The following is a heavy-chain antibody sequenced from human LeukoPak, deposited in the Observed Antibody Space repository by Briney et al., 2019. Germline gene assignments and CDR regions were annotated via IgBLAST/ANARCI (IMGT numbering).Heavy chain of an antibody. CDR1: GGTLNTYS. CDR3: ARGNSRWSTPSSSYYYRMDV. Sequence: GSSVKVSCKASGGTLNTYSISWVRQAPGQGLEWMEGIIPVFNTINYAQRFQGRVTLTVDESTSTAYMELSSLRSEDTAVYYCARGNSRWSTPSSSYYYRMDVWGQGTTVAVSS. V-gene: IGHV1-69*01. D-gene: IGHD4-23*01. J-gene: IGHJ6*02. CDR2: IIPVFNTI.